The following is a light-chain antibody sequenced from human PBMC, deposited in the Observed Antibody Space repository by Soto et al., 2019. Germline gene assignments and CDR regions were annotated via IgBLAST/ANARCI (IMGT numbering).Light chain of an antibody. Sequence: EIVLTQPPGTLSLSPGERATLSCRASQSVSSSYLAWYQQKPGQAPRLLIYGASSRATGIPDRFSGSGSGTDFTLTISRLEPEDFAVYYCQQYGGSRAFGQGTKVEIK. V-gene: IGKV3-20*01. CDR2: GAS. J-gene: IGKJ1*01. CDR3: QQYGGSRA. CDR1: QSVSSSY.